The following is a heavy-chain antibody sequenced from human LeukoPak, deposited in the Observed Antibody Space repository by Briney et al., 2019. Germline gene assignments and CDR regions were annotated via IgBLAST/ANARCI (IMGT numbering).Heavy chain of an antibody. CDR1: GGSFSGYY. V-gene: IGHV4-34*01. Sequence: SETLSLTRAVYGGSFSGYYWSWIRQPPGKGLEWIGEINHSESTNYNPSLKSRVTISVDTSKNQFSLKLSSVTAADTAVYYCARGLVVPAVLSPWGQGTLVTVSS. J-gene: IGHJ5*02. CDR3: ARGLVVPAVLSP. CDR2: INHSEST. D-gene: IGHD2-2*01.